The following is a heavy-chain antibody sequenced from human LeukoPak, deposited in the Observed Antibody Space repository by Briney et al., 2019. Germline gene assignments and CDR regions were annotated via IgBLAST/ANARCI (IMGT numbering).Heavy chain of an antibody. CDR1: GFTFSSYW. J-gene: IGHJ4*02. Sequence: GGSLRLSCAASGFTFSSYWMSWVRQAPGKGLECVSALTGDGGRTYYADSVKGRFTISRDNSKNTLYLQMSSLRVEDTAVYYCVKDPFYGGNPLYYFDYWGQGTLVAVSS. V-gene: IGHV3-64D*06. D-gene: IGHD4-23*01. CDR3: VKDPFYGGNPLYYFDY. CDR2: LTGDGGRT.